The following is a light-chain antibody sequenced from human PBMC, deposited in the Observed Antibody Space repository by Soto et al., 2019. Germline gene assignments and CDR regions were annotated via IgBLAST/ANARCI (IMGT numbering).Light chain of an antibody. Sequence: EIVMTQSPATLSVSPGERATLSCRACQSVNSNVAWYQQKPGQAPRLVIYGASTRATGIPARFSGSGSETEFTLTISSLQSEDFAVYYCQHYNNWTFGQGTKVEIK. CDR1: QSVNSN. CDR2: GAS. CDR3: QHYNNWT. J-gene: IGKJ1*01. V-gene: IGKV3-15*01.